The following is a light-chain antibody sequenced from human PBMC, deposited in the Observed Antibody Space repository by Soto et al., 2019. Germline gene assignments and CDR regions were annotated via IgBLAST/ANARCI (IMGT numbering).Light chain of an antibody. Sequence: DFQMTQSPSSLSASVGDRVPITCRASEDISDHLAWYQHKPGQVPKLLIYEASTLQTGVPSRFSGSGFGTDFTLTISSLQPEDVATYYCQKYNRSPRTFGQGTKVELK. J-gene: IGKJ1*01. V-gene: IGKV1-27*01. CDR1: EDISDH. CDR2: EAS. CDR3: QKYNRSPRT.